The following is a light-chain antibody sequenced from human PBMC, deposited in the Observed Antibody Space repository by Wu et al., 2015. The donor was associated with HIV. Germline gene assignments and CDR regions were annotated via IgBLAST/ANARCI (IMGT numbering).Light chain of an antibody. J-gene: IGKJ5*01. V-gene: IGKV3-11*01. Sequence: EIVLTQFPATLSLSPGQRATLSCRASHSVRTYVAWYQQKPGQPPRLLVRDASNRAADIPVRFSGSGSGTDFTLTISTLEPDDFATYYCQQRSNWPQISFGQGTRLDI. CDR2: DAS. CDR3: QQRSNWPQIS. CDR1: HSVRTY.